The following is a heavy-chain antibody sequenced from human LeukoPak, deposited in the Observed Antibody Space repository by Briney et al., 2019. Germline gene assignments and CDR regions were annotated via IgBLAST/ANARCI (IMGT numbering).Heavy chain of an antibody. J-gene: IGHJ4*02. CDR2: MGDSDASA. V-gene: IGHV3-23*01. CDR3: AKHWSDEVIGFFDN. Sequence: GGSLRLSCAASGFIFSNYAMSWVRQAPGKGLEWVSVMGDSDASAFYVDSVKARFTISRDNSKNTLSLQMDSLRAEDTAVYYCAKHWSDEVIGFFDNWGQGTLVTVSS. D-gene: IGHD3-3*01. CDR1: GFIFSNYA.